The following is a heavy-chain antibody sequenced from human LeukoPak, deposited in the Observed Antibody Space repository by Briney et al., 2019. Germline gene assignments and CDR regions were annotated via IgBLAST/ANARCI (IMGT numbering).Heavy chain of an antibody. Sequence: GGSLRVSCAVSGFTFTSYWMSWVRQAPGKGLEWVANIKQDGSVKYYVDSVKGRFTISRDNAKNSLYRQINSLAAEDTAVYYCARIGYSSSSFDYWGQGTLVTVSS. CDR1: GFTFTSYW. J-gene: IGHJ4*02. V-gene: IGHV3-7*05. CDR3: ARIGYSSSSFDY. CDR2: IKQDGSVK. D-gene: IGHD6-13*01.